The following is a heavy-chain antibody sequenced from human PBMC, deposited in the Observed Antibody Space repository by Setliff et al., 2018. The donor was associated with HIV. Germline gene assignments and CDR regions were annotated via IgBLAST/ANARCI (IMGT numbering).Heavy chain of an antibody. CDR3: AGESSIAVAEYFQH. V-gene: IGHV3-7*05. D-gene: IGHD6-19*01. CDR2: IKEDGSEQ. Sequence: GGSLRLSCAASGFSINDFWMSWVRQAPGKGLEWVANIKEDGSEQYYMDSVKGRFTISRDNAKNSLYLQMSSLRAEDTAVYYCAGESSIAVAEYFQHWGKGTTVTVSS. J-gene: IGHJ1*01. CDR1: GFSINDFW.